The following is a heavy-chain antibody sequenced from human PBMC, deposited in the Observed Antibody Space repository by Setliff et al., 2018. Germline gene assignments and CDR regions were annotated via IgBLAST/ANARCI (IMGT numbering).Heavy chain of an antibody. CDR3: ARDDGILYDSSGYPDY. CDR2: INQDGSQK. J-gene: IGHJ4*02. D-gene: IGHD3-22*01. V-gene: IGHV3-7*01. Sequence: GGSLRLSCAASGLTFSTYWMSWVRQAPGKGLEWLANINQDGSQKYYVGLVRGRFTISRDNAKSSLYLQMNSLRGEDTAMYYCARDDGILYDSSGYPDYWGQGTLVTVS. CDR1: GLTFSTYW.